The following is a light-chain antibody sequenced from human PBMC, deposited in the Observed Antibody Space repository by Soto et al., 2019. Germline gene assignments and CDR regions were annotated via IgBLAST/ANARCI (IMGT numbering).Light chain of an antibody. CDR2: SAS. Sequence: EIVLTQSPGTLSLSPGQRVTLSCRASESISRDYLAWYQQRLGQAPRLLVHSASTRATGIPARFTGTGSGTDFTLTISGLQSDDFAVYYCQQYYNWPPYTFGQGTKLQIK. J-gene: IGKJ2*01. CDR1: ESISRDY. V-gene: IGKV3-15*01. CDR3: QQYYNWPPYT.